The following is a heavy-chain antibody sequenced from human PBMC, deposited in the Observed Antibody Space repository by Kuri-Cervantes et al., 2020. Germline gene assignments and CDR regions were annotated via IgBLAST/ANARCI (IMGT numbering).Heavy chain of an antibody. D-gene: IGHD2/OR15-2a*01. CDR1: GFTLSSYW. Sequence: GGSLRLSCVTSGFTLSSYWISWVRQAPGKGLEWVANIRQGGSEKYYVDSVKGRFTISRDNAKNSLYLQMNSLRVEDTAVYYCARGPQGLLYAPNYYYMDVWGKGTTVTVSS. CDR2: IRQGGSEK. CDR3: ARGPQGLLYAPNYYYMDV. V-gene: IGHV3-7*01. J-gene: IGHJ6*03.